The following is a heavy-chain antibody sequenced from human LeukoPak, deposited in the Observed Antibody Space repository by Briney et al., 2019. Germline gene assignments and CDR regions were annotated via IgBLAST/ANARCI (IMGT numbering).Heavy chain of an antibody. Sequence: PSETLSLTCSVSGGSIRSYYWSWIRQPAGKGLEWIGRVYTSGSTNYNPSLKSRATMSVDTSKNQISLKLSSVTAADTAVYYCAKSSGSYYNVDFDYWGQGTLVTVSS. CDR3: AKSSGSYYNVDFDY. J-gene: IGHJ4*02. V-gene: IGHV4-4*07. CDR1: GGSIRSYY. D-gene: IGHD3-10*01. CDR2: VYTSGST.